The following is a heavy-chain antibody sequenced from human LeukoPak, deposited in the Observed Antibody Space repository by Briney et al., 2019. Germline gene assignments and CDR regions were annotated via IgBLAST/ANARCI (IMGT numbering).Heavy chain of an antibody. Sequence: PSETLSLTCAVYGGSFSGYYWSWIRQPPGKGLEWIGEINHSGSTNYNPSLKSRVTISVDTSKNQFSLKLSSVTAADTAVYYCARLSVYYDSSGYLAAGIWGQGTMVTVSS. J-gene: IGHJ3*02. CDR1: GGSFSGYY. V-gene: IGHV4-34*01. D-gene: IGHD3-22*01. CDR3: ARLSVYYDSSGYLAAGI. CDR2: INHSGST.